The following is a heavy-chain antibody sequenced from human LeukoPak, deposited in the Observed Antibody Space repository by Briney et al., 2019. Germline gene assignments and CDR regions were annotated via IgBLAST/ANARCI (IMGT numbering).Heavy chain of an antibody. CDR3: AGSGGLANQGEVFDY. CDR2: IYYSGSI. V-gene: IGHV4-59*02. D-gene: IGHD3-10*01. J-gene: IGHJ4*02. CDR1: GGSVTNHY. Sequence: PSETLSLTCIVSGGSVTNHYWSLIRQPPGKGLEWIGYIYYSGSINYNPSLKSRVTISVDTSRNQFSMKLNSVTAADPAVYYCAGSGGLANQGEVFDYWGQGTLVTVSS.